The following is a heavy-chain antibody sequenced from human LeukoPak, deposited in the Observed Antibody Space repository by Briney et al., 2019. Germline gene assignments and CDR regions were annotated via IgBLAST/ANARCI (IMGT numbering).Heavy chain of an antibody. V-gene: IGHV4-59*12. J-gene: IGHJ4*02. Sequence: SETLSLTCTISGASIDSYYWSWIRQPPGKGLEWIASIYYSGRTYYNPSLKSRVTISVDTSKNQFSLKLYSMTAADTAVYYCAKMGTTVTPDYWGQGTLVTVSS. D-gene: IGHD4-11*01. CDR2: IYYSGRT. CDR1: GASIDSYY. CDR3: AKMGTTVTPDY.